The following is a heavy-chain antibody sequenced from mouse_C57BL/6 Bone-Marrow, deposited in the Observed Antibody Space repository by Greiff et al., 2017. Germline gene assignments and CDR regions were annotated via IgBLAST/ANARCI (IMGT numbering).Heavy chain of an antibody. CDR1: GYTFTSYW. D-gene: IGHD2-3*01. J-gene: IGHJ1*03. V-gene: IGHV1-55*01. Sequence: QVQLQQPGAELVKPGASVKMSCKASGYTFTSYWITWVKQRPGQGLEWIGDIYPGSGSTNYNEKFKSKATLTVDTSSSTAYMQLSSLTSEDSAVYYCAKRNDYYLYWYFDVWGTGTTVTVSS. CDR2: IYPGSGST. CDR3: AKRNDYYLYWYFDV.